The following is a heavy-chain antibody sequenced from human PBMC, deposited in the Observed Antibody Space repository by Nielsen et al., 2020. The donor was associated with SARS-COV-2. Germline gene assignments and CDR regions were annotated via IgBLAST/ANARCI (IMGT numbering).Heavy chain of an antibody. CDR1: GFTFRSYA. V-gene: IGHV3-30*04. CDR2: IAYDGSET. Sequence: GESLKISCTASGFTFRSYAMHWVRQTPGRGLEWVAVIAYDGSETYYADSVKGRFTISTDISKNTLFLQMNSLRSEDTAVYYCTKGAQLGDYWGQGTLVTVSS. CDR3: TKGAQLGDY. D-gene: IGHD3-16*01. J-gene: IGHJ4*02.